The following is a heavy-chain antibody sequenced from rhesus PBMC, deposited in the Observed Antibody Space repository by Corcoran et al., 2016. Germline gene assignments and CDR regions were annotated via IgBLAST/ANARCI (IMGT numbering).Heavy chain of an antibody. Sequence: QVQLQESGPGLVKPSETLSLTCTVSGGSISGYYFWSWVRPPPGEGREGFGGIYGNSVSTYYNPSLKSRVTISKDTSKNQFSLKLSSVTAADTAVYYCARAPCSSTYCSSYYFDYWGQGVLVTVSS. J-gene: IGHJ4*01. CDR2: IYGNSVST. V-gene: IGHV4-143*01. CDR1: GGSISGYYF. CDR3: ARAPCSSTYCSSYYFDY. D-gene: IGHD2-15*01.